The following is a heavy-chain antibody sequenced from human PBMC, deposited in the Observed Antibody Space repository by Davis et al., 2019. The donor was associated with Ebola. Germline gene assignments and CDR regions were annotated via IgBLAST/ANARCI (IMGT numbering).Heavy chain of an antibody. Sequence: AASVTVSCTASGYTFTGYYIHWVRQAPGQGLEWMGWINPNSGDTKYSQKFQGWVTMTRDTPISTAYMELNRRTSDDTAVYYCARDRVCSGATCYAYFDFWGQGTLVTVSS. V-gene: IGHV1-2*04. J-gene: IGHJ4*02. CDR1: GYTFTGYY. D-gene: IGHD2-15*01. CDR2: INPNSGDT. CDR3: ARDRVCSGATCYAYFDF.